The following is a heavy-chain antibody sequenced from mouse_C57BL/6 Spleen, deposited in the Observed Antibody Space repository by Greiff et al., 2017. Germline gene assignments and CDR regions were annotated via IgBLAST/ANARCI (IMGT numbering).Heavy chain of an antibody. CDR3: ATYYSKGSIDY. CDR1: GYTFTSYW. J-gene: IGHJ4*01. V-gene: IGHV1-64*01. Sequence: QVQLQQPGAELVKPGASVKLSCKASGYTFTSYWMHWVKQRPGQGLEWIGMIHPNSGSTNYNEKFKSKATLTVDKSSSTAYMQLSSLTSEDSAVYYCATYYSKGSIDYWGQGTSVTVSS. CDR2: IHPNSGST. D-gene: IGHD2-5*01.